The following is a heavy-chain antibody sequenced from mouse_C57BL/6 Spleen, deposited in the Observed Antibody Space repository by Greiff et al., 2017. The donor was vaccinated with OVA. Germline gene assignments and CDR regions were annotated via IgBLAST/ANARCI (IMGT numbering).Heavy chain of an antibody. D-gene: IGHD2-4*01. V-gene: IGHV5-17*01. CDR3: ARDDYGGFDY. CDR1: GFTFSDYG. CDR2: ISSGSSNI. Sequence: VQLKESGGGLVKPGGSLKLSCAASGFTFSDYGMHWVRQAPEKGLEWVAYISSGSSNIYYADTVKGRFTITRDNAKNTLFLQMTSLRSEDTAMYYCARDDYGGFDYWGQGTLVTVSA. J-gene: IGHJ3*01.